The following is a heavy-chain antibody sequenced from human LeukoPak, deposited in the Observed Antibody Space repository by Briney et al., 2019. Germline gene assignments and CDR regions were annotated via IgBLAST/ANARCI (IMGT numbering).Heavy chain of an antibody. D-gene: IGHD1-26*01. CDR2: ISYDGSHK. Sequence: GGSLRLSCAASGFTFSSYAMHWVRQAPGKGLEWVAGISYDGSHKYSADSVKGRFTISRDNSRNTLYLQMNSLRAEDTAVYYCARADSGTYYNYYLDSWGQGTLVTVSS. J-gene: IGHJ4*02. V-gene: IGHV3-30*04. CDR3: ARADSGTYYNYYLDS. CDR1: GFTFSSYA.